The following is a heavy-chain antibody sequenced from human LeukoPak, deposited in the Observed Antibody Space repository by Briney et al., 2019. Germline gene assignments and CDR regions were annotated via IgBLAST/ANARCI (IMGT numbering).Heavy chain of an antibody. Sequence: ASVKVSCMASGYTFTGYYMHWVRQAPGQGLEWMGWINPNSGGTNYAQKFQGRVTMTRDTSISTAYMELSRLRSDDTAVYYCARGYNWGYVGPGAFDIWGQGTMVTVSS. D-gene: IGHD1-20*01. CDR1: GYTFTGYY. CDR3: ARGYNWGYVGPGAFDI. J-gene: IGHJ3*02. CDR2: INPNSGGT. V-gene: IGHV1-2*02.